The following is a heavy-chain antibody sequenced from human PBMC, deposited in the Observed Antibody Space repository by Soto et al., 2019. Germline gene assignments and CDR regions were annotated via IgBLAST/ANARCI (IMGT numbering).Heavy chain of an antibody. Sequence: EVQLLESGGGLVQPGESLRLSCAASGFTFSSYAMSWVRQAPGKGLEWVSVISGSDDSTYYADSVKGRFTISRDNSKNTLHLQMNSLRAEDTAVYYCAKRSSSSTFDYWSQGTLVTVSS. D-gene: IGHD6-6*01. J-gene: IGHJ4*02. V-gene: IGHV3-23*01. CDR3: AKRSSSSTFDY. CDR1: GFTFSSYA. CDR2: ISGSDDST.